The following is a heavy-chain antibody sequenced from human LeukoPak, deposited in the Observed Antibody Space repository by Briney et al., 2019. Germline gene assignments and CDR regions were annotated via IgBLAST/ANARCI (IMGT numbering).Heavy chain of an antibody. CDR3: TTDSYYYDSSGYSDY. V-gene: IGHV3-15*07. CDR1: GFTFSNAW. J-gene: IGHJ4*02. CDR2: IKSKTDGGTT. Sequence: PGGSLRLSCAASGFTFSNAWMNWVRQAPGKGLEWVGRIKSKTDGGTTDYAEPVKGRFTISRDDSKNTLYLQMNSLKTEDTAVYYCTTDSYYYDSSGYSDYWGQGTLVTVSS. D-gene: IGHD3-22*01.